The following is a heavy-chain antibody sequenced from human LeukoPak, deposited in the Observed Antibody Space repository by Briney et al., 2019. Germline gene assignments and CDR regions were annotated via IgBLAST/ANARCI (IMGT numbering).Heavy chain of an antibody. CDR1: GFTFSSYW. CDR3: ARRAVAGHFDY. CDR2: INHNGNVN. Sequence: GGSLRLSCAASGFTFSSYWMNWARQAPGKGLEWVASINHNGNVNYYVDSVKGRFTISRDNAKNSLYLQMNSLRVEDTAVYYCARRAVAGHFDYWGQGTLVTVSS. V-gene: IGHV3-7*01. D-gene: IGHD6-19*01. J-gene: IGHJ4*02.